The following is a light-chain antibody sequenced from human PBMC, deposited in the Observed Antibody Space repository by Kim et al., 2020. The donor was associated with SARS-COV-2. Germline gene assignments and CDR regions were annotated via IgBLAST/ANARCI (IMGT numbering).Light chain of an antibody. Sequence: GESATLSCRASQSVSSSYLAWYQQKPGQAPRLLIYGASSRATGIPDRFSGSGSGTDFTLTISRLEPEDFAVYYCQQYGSSPPTWTFGQGTKVDIK. V-gene: IGKV3-20*01. CDR1: QSVSSSY. J-gene: IGKJ1*01. CDR2: GAS. CDR3: QQYGSSPPTWT.